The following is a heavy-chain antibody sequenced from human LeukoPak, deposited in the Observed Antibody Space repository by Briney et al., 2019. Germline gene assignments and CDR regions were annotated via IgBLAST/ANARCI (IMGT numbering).Heavy chain of an antibody. CDR3: ARGDQWLIHY. D-gene: IGHD6-19*01. CDR2: ISGDGGST. Sequence: PGGSLRLSCAASGFTFHGHTMHWVRQVPGKGLEWVSLISGDGGSTYYADSVKGRFTISRDNSKNSLHLQMTSLTTEDTALYYCARGDQWLIHYWGQGTLVTVSS. J-gene: IGHJ4*02. CDR1: GFTFHGHT. V-gene: IGHV3-43*02.